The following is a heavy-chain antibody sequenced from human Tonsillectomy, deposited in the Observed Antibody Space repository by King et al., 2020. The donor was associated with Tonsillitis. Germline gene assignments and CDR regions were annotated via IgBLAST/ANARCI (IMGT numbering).Heavy chain of an antibody. V-gene: IGHV4-31*03. CDR3: ARHPDLPTSSSANYLDV. J-gene: IGHJ6*03. Sequence: QLQESGPGLVKSSQTLSLTCSVSGVSISRGAYYWSWIRQLPGKGLEWIANLYSTGNTYYNPSLKSRVTMSVDTSQNRLSLKLTSVTAADTAVYYCARHPDLPTSSSANYLDVWGKGTTVTVSS. CDR2: LYSTGNT. D-gene: IGHD6-6*01. CDR1: GVSISRGAYY.